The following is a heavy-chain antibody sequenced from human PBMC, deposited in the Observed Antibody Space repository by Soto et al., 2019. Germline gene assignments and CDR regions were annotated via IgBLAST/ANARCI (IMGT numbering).Heavy chain of an antibody. CDR1: GFALSSYS. D-gene: IGHD3-10*01. J-gene: IGHJ6*02. V-gene: IGHV3-48*02. CDR3: ATGFDLQYGLDL. Sequence: EVPLVESGGGLVQRGESLRLSCAASGFALSSYSMNWVRQTPGKGLEWVAYISATGNTKYYADSVKGRFTISRDNAKNSLYLQLNSLRDEDTAVYFCATGFDLQYGLDLCCQGTTVTVSS. CDR2: ISATGNTK.